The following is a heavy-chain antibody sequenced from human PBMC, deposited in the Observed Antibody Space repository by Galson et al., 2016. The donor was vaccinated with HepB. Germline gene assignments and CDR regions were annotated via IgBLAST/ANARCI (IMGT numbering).Heavy chain of an antibody. CDR1: GFTFGTYG. Sequence: SLRLSCAASGFTFGTYGMHWVRQAPGTGLEWVGFVWYHGSNQDYGESVKGRFTISRDNSKNILYLQMNSLRVGDTAVYYCARGYYNAMDVWGQGATVTVSS. V-gene: IGHV3-33*01. J-gene: IGHJ6*02. CDR2: VWYHGSNQ. CDR3: ARGYYNAMDV.